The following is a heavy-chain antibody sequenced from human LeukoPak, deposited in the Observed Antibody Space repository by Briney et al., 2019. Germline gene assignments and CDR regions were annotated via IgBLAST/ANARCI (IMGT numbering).Heavy chain of an antibody. CDR1: GGSISSYY. Sequence: PSETLSLTCTVSGGSISSYYWSWIRQPAGKGLEWIGRIYTSGSTNYNPSLKSRVTMSVDTSKNQFSLKLSSVTAADTAVYYCARDRQGGTIFGVDTFDPWGQGTLVTVSS. J-gene: IGHJ5*02. V-gene: IGHV4-4*07. D-gene: IGHD3-3*01. CDR2: IYTSGST. CDR3: ARDRQGGTIFGVDTFDP.